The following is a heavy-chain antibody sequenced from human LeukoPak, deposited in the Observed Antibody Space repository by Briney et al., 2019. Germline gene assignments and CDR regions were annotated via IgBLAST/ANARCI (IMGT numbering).Heavy chain of an antibody. CDR2: IWYDGSSR. V-gene: IGHV3-33*03. J-gene: IGHJ4*02. CDR3: AKDRLAFGGQXLVDX. D-gene: IGHD6-13*01. Sequence: GGSLRLSCAASGFTFSSYGMHWVRQAPGKGLEWVAVIWYDGSSRYYADSVKGRFTISRDNSKNMSYLQMNSLRAEDTAVYYCAKDRLAFGGQXLVDXXGQGTLVTVS. CDR1: GFTFSSYG.